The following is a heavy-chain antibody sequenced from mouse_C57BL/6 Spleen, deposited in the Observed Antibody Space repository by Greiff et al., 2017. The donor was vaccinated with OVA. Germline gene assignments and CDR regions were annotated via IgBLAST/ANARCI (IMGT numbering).Heavy chain of an antibody. V-gene: IGHV5-6*01. CDR2: ISSGGSYT. D-gene: IGHD2-4*01. Sequence: EVKLVESGGDLVKPGGSLKLSCAASGFTFSSYGMSWVRQTPDKRLEWVATISSGGSYTYYPDSVKGRFTISRDNAKNTLYLQMSSLKSEDTAMYYCARYYDYFWYFDVWGTGTTVTVSS. J-gene: IGHJ1*03. CDR3: ARYYDYFWYFDV. CDR1: GFTFSSYG.